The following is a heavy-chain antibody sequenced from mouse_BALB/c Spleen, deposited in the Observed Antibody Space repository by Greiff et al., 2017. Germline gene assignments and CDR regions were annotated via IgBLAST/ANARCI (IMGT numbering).Heavy chain of an antibody. V-gene: IGHV5-9-4*01. CDR1: GFTFSSYA. J-gene: IGHJ3*01. Sequence: EVKLMESGGGLVKPGGSLKLSCAASGFTFSSYAMSWVRQSPEKRLEWVAEISSGGSYTYYPDTVTGRFTISRDNAKNTLYLEMSSLRSEDTAMYYGARGGYGSPAWFAYWGQGTLVTVSA. CDR2: ISSGGSYT. CDR3: ARGGYGSPAWFAY. D-gene: IGHD1-1*01.